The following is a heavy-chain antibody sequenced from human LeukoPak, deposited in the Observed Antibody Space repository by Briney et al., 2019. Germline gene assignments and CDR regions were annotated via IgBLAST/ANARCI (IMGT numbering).Heavy chain of an antibody. D-gene: IGHD3-22*01. CDR3: ARSHLYDSSGYYGY. CDR2: INPNSGGT. Sequence: GASVKVSCKASGYTFTGYYMHWVRQAPEQGLEWMGRINPNSGGTNYAQKFQGRVTMTRDTSISTAYMELSRLGSDDTAVYYCARSHLYDSSGYYGYWGQGTLVTVSS. CDR1: GYTFTGYY. V-gene: IGHV1-2*06. J-gene: IGHJ4*02.